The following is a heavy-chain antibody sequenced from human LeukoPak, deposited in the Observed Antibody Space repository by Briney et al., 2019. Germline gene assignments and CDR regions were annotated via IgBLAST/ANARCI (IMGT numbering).Heavy chain of an antibody. CDR3: AGSSGYYYRFDY. D-gene: IGHD3-22*01. CDR1: GGSISSGGYY. CDR2: IYYSGST. J-gene: IGHJ4*02. Sequence: PSETLSLTCTVSGGSISSGGYYWSWLRQHPGKGLEWIGYIYYSGSTYYNPSLKSRVTISVDTSKNQFSLKLSSVTAADTAVYYCAGSSGYYYRFDYWGQGTLVTVSS. V-gene: IGHV4-31*03.